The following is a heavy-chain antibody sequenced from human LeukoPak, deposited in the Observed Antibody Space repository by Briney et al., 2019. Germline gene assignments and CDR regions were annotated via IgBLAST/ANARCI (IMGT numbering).Heavy chain of an antibody. D-gene: IGHD6-13*01. J-gene: IGHJ4*02. CDR1: GFTVSSYA. CDR2: ISGSGGST. V-gene: IGHV3-23*01. CDR3: AKGFSPSRRYSSWYWLLREYYFDY. Sequence: GGSLRLSCAASGFTVSSYAMSWVRQAPGKGLEWVSAISGSGGSTYYADSVKGRFTISRDNSKNTLYLQMNSLRAEDTAVYYCAKGFSPSRRYSSWYWLLREYYFDYWGQGTLVTVSS.